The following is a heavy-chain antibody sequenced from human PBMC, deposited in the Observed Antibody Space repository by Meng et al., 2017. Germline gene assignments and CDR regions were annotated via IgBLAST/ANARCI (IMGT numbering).Heavy chain of an antibody. D-gene: IGHD2-2*01. CDR3: ARLYCSSTSGYEDY. Sequence: SETLSLTCTVSGGSISSSSYYWGWIRQPPGKGLEWIGSIYYSGSTYYNPSLKSRVTISVDTSKNQFSLKLSSVTAADTAVYYCARLYCSSTSGYEDYWGQGTLVTVSS. CDR1: GGSISSSSYY. V-gene: IGHV4-39*07. J-gene: IGHJ4*02. CDR2: IYYSGST.